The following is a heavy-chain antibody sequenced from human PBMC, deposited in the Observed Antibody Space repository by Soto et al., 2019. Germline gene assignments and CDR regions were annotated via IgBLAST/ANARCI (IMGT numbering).Heavy chain of an antibody. J-gene: IGHJ4*02. Sequence: GGSLRLSCAASGFTVSTSYMSWVRQAPGKGLEWVSLIYSGGSTYYADSVKGRFTISRDNSKNTLYLQMNSLRAEDTAVYYCARDEDTTAWAVWGQGTLVTVSS. CDR3: ARDEDTTAWAV. CDR1: GFTVSTSY. V-gene: IGHV3-66*01. D-gene: IGHD2-2*01. CDR2: IYSGGST.